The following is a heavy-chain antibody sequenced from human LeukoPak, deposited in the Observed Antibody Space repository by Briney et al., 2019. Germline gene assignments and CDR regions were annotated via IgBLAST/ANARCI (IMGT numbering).Heavy chain of an antibody. CDR3: ARDCDSAHYFDY. Sequence: GGSLRLSCAASGFTFSSYWMQWVRQAPGKGLVWVSRIDGDGSSTNYADSVKGRFTISRDNSKNTMSLLMNSLRAEDTAVYYCARDCDSAHYFDYWGQGTLVTVSS. D-gene: IGHD2-21*01. CDR1: GFTFSSYW. CDR2: IDGDGSST. J-gene: IGHJ4*02. V-gene: IGHV3-74*01.